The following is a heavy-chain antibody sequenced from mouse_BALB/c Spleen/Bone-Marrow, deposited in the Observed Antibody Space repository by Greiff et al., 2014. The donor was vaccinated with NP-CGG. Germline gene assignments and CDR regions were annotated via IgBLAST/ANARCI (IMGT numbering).Heavy chain of an antibody. Sequence: QVQLKQSGAELVKPGASVKISCKAHGYTFSSYWIKRVKQRPGHGLEWIGEILPGSGSTNYNEKFKGKATFTADTSSNTAYMQLSSLPSEDSAVYYCAREDGLWYFGVWGAGTTVTVSS. J-gene: IGHJ1*01. CDR3: AREDGLWYFGV. CDR1: GYTFSSYW. D-gene: IGHD1-1*01. CDR2: ILPGSGST. V-gene: IGHV1-9*01.